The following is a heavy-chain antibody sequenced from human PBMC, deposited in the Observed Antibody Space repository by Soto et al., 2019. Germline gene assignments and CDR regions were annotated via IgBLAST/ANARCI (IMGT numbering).Heavy chain of an antibody. CDR1: SFTIRNSY. CDR3: GRDADIGNGHAIDP. V-gene: IGHV4-59*01. J-gene: IGHJ5*02. CDR2: NYHSGTT. Sequence: SETLSLTCAVSSFTIRNSYWWAFRQPPGKGLEWIGYNYHSGTTNSNPSLKVRVPISVDTPKNQFSLRWTSGTAPDTASFYCGRDADIGNGHAIDPWGQRILVTVS. D-gene: IGHD3-3*01.